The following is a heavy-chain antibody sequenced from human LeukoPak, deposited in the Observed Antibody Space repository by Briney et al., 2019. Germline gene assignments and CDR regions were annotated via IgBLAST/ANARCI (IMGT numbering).Heavy chain of an antibody. CDR2: IKQDGSEK. Sequence: GGSLRLSCAASGFTFSSYWMSWVRQAPGKGLEWVANIKQDGSEKYYVDSVKGRSTISRDNAKNSLYLQMNSLRAEDTAVYYCASSYDSSGYRNFQHWGQGTLVTVSS. J-gene: IGHJ1*01. CDR3: ASSYDSSGYRNFQH. V-gene: IGHV3-7*01. CDR1: GFTFSSYW. D-gene: IGHD3-22*01.